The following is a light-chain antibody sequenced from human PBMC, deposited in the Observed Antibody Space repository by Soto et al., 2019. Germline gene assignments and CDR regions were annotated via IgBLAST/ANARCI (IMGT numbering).Light chain of an antibody. CDR3: KHYNSYSEA. CDR1: QTISSW. J-gene: IGKJ1*01. CDR2: KAS. V-gene: IGKV1-5*03. Sequence: DIQMTQSPPTLSGSVGDRVTITCRASQTISSWLAWYQQKPGKAPKLLIYKASTLKSGVPSRYRGSGSGTEFTLNISSLQPDDFASYYCKHYNSYSEAFGQGTKVELK.